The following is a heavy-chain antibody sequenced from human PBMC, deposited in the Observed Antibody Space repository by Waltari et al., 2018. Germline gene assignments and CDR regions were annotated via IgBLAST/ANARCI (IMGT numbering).Heavy chain of an antibody. CDR2: IKSKTHGGTT. V-gene: IGHV3-15*01. CDR1: GFTFSNAW. J-gene: IGHJ5*02. CDR3: TTDSGVVQNWFNP. Sequence: EMQLVESGGGLVKPGGSLRLSCAASGFTFSNAWMSWVRQAPGKGVEGVGRIKSKTHGGTTDYAAPVKGRFTISRDDSKSTVDLQMDSLKTEDTAVYYCTTDSGVVQNWFNPWGPGTLVTVSS. D-gene: IGHD3-3*01.